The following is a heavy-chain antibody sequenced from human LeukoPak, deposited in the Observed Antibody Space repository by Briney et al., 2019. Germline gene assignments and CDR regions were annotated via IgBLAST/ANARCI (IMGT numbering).Heavy chain of an antibody. V-gene: IGHV4-34*01. CDR1: GGSFSGYY. CDR2: INHSGST. Sequence: SETLSLTCAVYGGSFSGYYWSWIRQPPGKGLEWIGEINHSGSTNYNPSLKSRVTISVDTSKNQFSLKLSSVTAADTAIYYCASFYGSGFSFDYWGQGTLVTVSS. D-gene: IGHD3-10*01. CDR3: ASFYGSGFSFDY. J-gene: IGHJ4*02.